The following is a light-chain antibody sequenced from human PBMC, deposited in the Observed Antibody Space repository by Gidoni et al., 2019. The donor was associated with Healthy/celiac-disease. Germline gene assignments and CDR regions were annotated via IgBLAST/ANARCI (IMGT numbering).Light chain of an antibody. CDR3: QQYGSSPP. CDR1: QSVSSSY. J-gene: IGKJ4*01. V-gene: IGKV3-20*01. Sequence: EIVLTQSPGTLSLSPGERATLSCRASQSVSSSYLAWYQQKPGQAPRLLIYGASSRATGIPDMFSGSGSGTDFTLTISILEPEDFAVYYCQQYGSSPPFGGGTKVEIK. CDR2: GAS.